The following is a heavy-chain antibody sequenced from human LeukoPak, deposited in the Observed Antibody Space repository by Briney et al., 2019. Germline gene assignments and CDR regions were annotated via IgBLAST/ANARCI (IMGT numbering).Heavy chain of an antibody. CDR2: ISAYNGNT. J-gene: IGHJ4*02. D-gene: IGHD1-26*01. V-gene: IGHV1-18*01. CDR1: GYTFTNYG. CDR3: ARDTEWERNPDYFDY. Sequence: AASVKVSCKPSGYTFTNYGISWVRQAPGQGLEWIGWISAYNGNTNYAQKFQGRVTMTTDTSTSTAYMELRSLRSDDTAVYYCARDTEWERNPDYFDYWGQGTLVTVSS.